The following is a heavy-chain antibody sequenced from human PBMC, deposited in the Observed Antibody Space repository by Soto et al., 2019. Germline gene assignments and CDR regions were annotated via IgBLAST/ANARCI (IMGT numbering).Heavy chain of an antibody. CDR3: AGSALYCSSTSCYLDC. CDR2: IIPILGIA. V-gene: IGHV1-69*02. Sequence: QVQLVQSGAEVKKPGSSVKVSCKASGGTFSSYTISWVRQAPGQGLEWMGRIIPILGIANYAQKFQGRVTITADKSTSTAYMELSSLRSEDTAVYYCAGSALYCSSTSCYLDCWGQGTLVTVSS. D-gene: IGHD2-2*01. CDR1: GGTFSSYT. J-gene: IGHJ4*02.